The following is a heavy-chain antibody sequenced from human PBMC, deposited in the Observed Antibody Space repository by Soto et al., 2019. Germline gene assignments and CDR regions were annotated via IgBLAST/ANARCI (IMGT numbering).Heavy chain of an antibody. CDR3: AKSQEIGTHFFDS. CDR1: GFTFSGFD. Sequence: PGGSLRLSCEASGFTFSGFDMHWVRQPTGKGLEWVSSIGTAGDTYYAVSVKGRSTISRDNAKTSLSLQMNSLRAGDMAVYFCAKSQEIGTHFFDSWGQGTQVTVSS. CDR2: IGTAGDT. D-gene: IGHD6-13*01. J-gene: IGHJ4*02. V-gene: IGHV3-13*01.